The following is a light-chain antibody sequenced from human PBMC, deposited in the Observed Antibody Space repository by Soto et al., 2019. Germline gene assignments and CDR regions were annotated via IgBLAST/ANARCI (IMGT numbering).Light chain of an antibody. V-gene: IGLV2-14*01. CDR2: EVS. CDR1: SSDVGDYDY. Sequence: QSALTQPASVSGSPGQSITISCTGTSSDVGDYDYVSWYQQHPGKAPKLMIYEVSHRPSGISDRFSGSKSGNTASLTISGLQPEDEADYYCTSYTSTSHYVFGTGTKLTVL. CDR3: TSYTSTSHYV. J-gene: IGLJ1*01.